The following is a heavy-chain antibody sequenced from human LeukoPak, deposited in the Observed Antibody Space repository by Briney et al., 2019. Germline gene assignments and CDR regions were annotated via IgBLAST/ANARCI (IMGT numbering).Heavy chain of an antibody. V-gene: IGHV3-30*18. CDR2: ISYDGSNK. D-gene: IGHD6-13*01. CDR3: AKDYSSSWRRYFQH. Sequence: GGSLRLSCAASGFTFSSYGMHWVRQAPGKGLEWVAVISYDGSNKYYADSVKGRFTISRDNSKNTLYLQMNSLRAEDTAVYYCAKDYSSSWRRYFQHWGQGTLVTVSS. J-gene: IGHJ1*01. CDR1: GFTFSSYG.